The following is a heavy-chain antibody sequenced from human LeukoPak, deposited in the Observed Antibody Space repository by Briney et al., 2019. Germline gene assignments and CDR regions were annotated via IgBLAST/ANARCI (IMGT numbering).Heavy chain of an antibody. V-gene: IGHV1-69*01. D-gene: IGHD2-15*01. J-gene: IGHJ6*02. CDR2: IIPIFGTV. CDR3: ARGDCSGGSCYPYYYYYGMDV. CDR1: GGTFSSYA. Sequence: GASVKVSCKASGGTFSSYAISWVRQAPGQGLEWMGGIIPIFGTVNYAQKFQGRVTITADESTSTAYMELSSLRSEDTAVYYCARGDCSGGSCYPYYYYYGMDVWGQGTTVTVSS.